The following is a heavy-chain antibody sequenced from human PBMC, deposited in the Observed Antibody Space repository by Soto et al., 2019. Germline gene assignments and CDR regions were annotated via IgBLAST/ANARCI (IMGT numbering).Heavy chain of an antibody. CDR2: SRNRANSYTT. J-gene: IGHJ4*02. V-gene: IGHV3-72*01. Sequence: EVQLVESGGGLVQPGGSLRLSCAASGFTFSDHYMDWLRQAPGKGLEWVGRSRNRANSYTTEYAASVEGRFTISRDDSKSSLYLQMNSLKTEDTAVYYCVRTRGGEGDFDYWGQGTLVTVSS. CDR3: VRTRGGEGDFDY. D-gene: IGHD3-16*01. CDR1: GFTFSDHY.